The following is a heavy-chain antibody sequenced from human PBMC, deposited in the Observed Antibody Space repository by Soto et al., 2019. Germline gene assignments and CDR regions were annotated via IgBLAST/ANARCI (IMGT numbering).Heavy chain of an antibody. V-gene: IGHV5-10-1*01. CDR1: GYSFTNNW. CDR2: IDPSDSYT. Sequence: PGESLKISCKGSGYSFTNNWINWVRQMPGKGLEWMGRIDPSDSYTNYSPSFQGRVTISTDSSLTTAYLQWTSLKTSDTATYFCARLDSASSHGDDYYYGLDVWGQGTTVTVSS. CDR3: ARLDSASSHGDDYYYGLDV. J-gene: IGHJ6*02. D-gene: IGHD6-6*01.